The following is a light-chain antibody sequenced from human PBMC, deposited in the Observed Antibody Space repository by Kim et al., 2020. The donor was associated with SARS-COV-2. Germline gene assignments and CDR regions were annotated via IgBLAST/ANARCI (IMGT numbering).Light chain of an antibody. J-gene: IGLJ3*02. Sequence: SYELTQPPSVSVAPGETTRITFGGDNIGGKSVHWYQQKPGQAPVMVIYYDSDRPSGIPERFSGSISVNTPTLTISRVEAGDEAYYYCQVWDISSDHPVFGGGTQRTVL. V-gene: IGLV3-21*04. CDR2: YDS. CDR3: QVWDISSDHPV. CDR1: NIGGKS.